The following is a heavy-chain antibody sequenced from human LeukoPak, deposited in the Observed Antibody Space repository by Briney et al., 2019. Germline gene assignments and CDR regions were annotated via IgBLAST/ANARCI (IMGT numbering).Heavy chain of an antibody. CDR1: GGSNSSYY. Sequence: PSETLSLTCTVSGGSNSSYYWSWIRQHPGKGLEWIGYIYYSGTTNYNPSLKSRVTISVDTSKNHFSLKLSSVTAADTAVYYCARGRSDYPDRFDYWGQGTLVTVSS. CDR3: ARGRSDYPDRFDY. J-gene: IGHJ4*02. CDR2: IYYSGTT. D-gene: IGHD4-17*01. V-gene: IGHV4-59*01.